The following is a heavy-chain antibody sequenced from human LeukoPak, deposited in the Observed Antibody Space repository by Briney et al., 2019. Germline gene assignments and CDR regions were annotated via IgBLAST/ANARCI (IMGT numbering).Heavy chain of an antibody. CDR1: GGSISTYY. V-gene: IGHV4-59*01. CDR2: IYYSGST. CDR3: ARARRWNAAVEGWWFDP. D-gene: IGHD1-1*01. J-gene: IGHJ5*02. Sequence: SETLSLTCTVSGGSISTYYWTWIRQPPGKGLEWIAYIYYSGSTNYNPSLKSRVTISVDTSKNQFSLKLSSVTAADTAVYYCARARRWNAAVEGWWFDPWGQGTLVTVSS.